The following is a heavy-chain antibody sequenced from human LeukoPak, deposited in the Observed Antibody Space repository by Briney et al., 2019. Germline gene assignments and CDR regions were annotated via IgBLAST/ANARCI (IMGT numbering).Heavy chain of an antibody. CDR1: GGTFSSYA. CDR2: IIPIFGTA. CDR3: ALGSWSGDHHYYYYMDV. V-gene: IGHV1-69*13. Sequence: ASVKVSCKASGGTFSSYAISWVRQAPGQGLEWMGGIIPIFGTANYAQKFQGRVTITADESTSTAYMELSSLRSEDTAVYYCALGSWSGDHHYYYYMDVWGKGTTVTVSS. D-gene: IGHD3-3*01. J-gene: IGHJ6*03.